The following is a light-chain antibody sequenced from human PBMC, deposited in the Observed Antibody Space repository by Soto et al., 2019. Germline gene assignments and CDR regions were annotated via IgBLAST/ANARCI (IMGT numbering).Light chain of an antibody. CDR2: AAS. V-gene: IGKV1-12*02. J-gene: IGKJ3*01. CDR1: QIINKW. Sequence: DIQMTQSPSSVSASVGDRVTITCLASQIINKWLAWYPQKPGKAPNLLIYAASTLQSGVPSRFSGSGSGADVTLTIICLQPEDFATYYCQQANSFPFTFGPGTKVDI. CDR3: QQANSFPFT.